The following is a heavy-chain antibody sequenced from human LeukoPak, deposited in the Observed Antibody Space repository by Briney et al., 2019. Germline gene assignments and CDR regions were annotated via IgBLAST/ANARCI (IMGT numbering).Heavy chain of an antibody. Sequence: ASVKVSCKASGYTFTSYYMHWLRQAPGQGLEWMGIINPSDGSTSYTQRFQGRVTVTRDTSMSTAYMELSSLRSEDTAVYYCARGWLAETTVVTPYNYWGQGTLVTVSS. D-gene: IGHD2-21*02. CDR1: GYTFTSYY. V-gene: IGHV1-46*01. CDR3: ARGWLAETTVVTPYNY. CDR2: INPSDGST. J-gene: IGHJ4*02.